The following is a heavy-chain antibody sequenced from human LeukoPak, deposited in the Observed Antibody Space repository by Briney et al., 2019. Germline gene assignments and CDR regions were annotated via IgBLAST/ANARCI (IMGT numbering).Heavy chain of an antibody. CDR3: ARVRVTGYSNFAY. J-gene: IGHJ4*02. V-gene: IGHV3-53*01. CDR1: GFTVSSNY. D-gene: IGHD3-9*01. CDR2: IYHSGNT. Sequence: SGGSLRLSCAASGFTVSSNYMSWVRQAPGKGLEWVSVIYHSGNTDYADSVKGRFTISRDNSKNTVYLQMSSLRAEDTAVYYCARVRVTGYSNFAYWGQGTLVTVSS.